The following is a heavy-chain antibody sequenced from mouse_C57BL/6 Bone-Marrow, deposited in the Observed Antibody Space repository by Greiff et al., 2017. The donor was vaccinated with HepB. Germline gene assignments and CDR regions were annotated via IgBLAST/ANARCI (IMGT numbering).Heavy chain of an antibody. V-gene: IGHV10-1*01. CDR3: VRHDPVVARYYAMDY. CDR1: GFSFNTYA. J-gene: IGHJ4*01. Sequence: EVQVVESGGGLVQPKGSLKLSCAASGFSFNTYAMNWVRQAPGKGLEWVARIRSKSNNYATYYADSVKDRFTISRDDSESMLYLQMNNLKTEDTAMYYCVRHDPVVARYYAMDYWGQGTSVTVSS. CDR2: IRSKSNNYAT. D-gene: IGHD1-1*01.